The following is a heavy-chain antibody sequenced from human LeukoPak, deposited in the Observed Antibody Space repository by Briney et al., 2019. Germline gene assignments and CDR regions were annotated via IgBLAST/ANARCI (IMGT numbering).Heavy chain of an antibody. Sequence: SSVKVSCKASGGTFSSYAISWVLQAPGQGLEWMGGIIPIFGTANYAQKFQGRVTITTDESTSTAYMELSSLRSEDTAVYYCARDAGVDCSSTSCSEGYYYYYYMDVWGKGTTVTVSS. CDR3: ARDAGVDCSSTSCSEGYYYYYYMDV. CDR1: GGTFSSYA. CDR2: IIPIFGTA. D-gene: IGHD2-2*01. V-gene: IGHV1-69*05. J-gene: IGHJ6*03.